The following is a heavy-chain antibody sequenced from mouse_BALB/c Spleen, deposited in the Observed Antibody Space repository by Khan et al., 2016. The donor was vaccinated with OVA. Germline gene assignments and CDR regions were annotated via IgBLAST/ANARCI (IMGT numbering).Heavy chain of an antibody. CDR1: GYSFTNYW. V-gene: IGHV1-5*01. D-gene: IGHD2-4*01. Sequence: VQLQQSGTVLARPGASVKMSCKASGYSFTNYWMHWVKQRPGQVLAWVGAIYPGNRDTRYNQKFKGKAKLTAVTSASTAYMELSSLTSEDSAVYDCTRSYDSYYFDYWGQGTTLTVSS. CDR2: IYPGNRDT. J-gene: IGHJ2*01. CDR3: TRSYDSYYFDY.